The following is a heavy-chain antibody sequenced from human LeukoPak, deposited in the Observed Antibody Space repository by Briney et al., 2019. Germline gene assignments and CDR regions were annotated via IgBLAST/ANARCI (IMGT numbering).Heavy chain of an antibody. Sequence: GGSLRLSCAASGVILHKYCLVWVRHAPGKGRESGSAISHDGGGTTYAHFEQGRFPVYRPNPKNALFLQRDSLSAEDTALYYCAKGSSGYFFGLWGPGTLVTVSS. CDR1: GVILHKYC. CDR3: AKGSSGYFFGL. D-gene: IGHD3-22*01. J-gene: IGHJ4*02. CDR2: ISHDGGGT. V-gene: IGHV3-23*01.